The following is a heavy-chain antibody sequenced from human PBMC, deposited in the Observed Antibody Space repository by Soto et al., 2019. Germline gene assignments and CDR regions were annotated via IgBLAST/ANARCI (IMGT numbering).Heavy chain of an antibody. CDR1: GFTFSSYA. CDR3: VRTRYSSGWYGGNYFDY. V-gene: IGHV3-30-3*01. J-gene: IGHJ4*02. Sequence: QVQLVESGGGVVQPGRSLRLSCAASGFTFSSYAMHWVRQAPGKGLEWVAVISYDGSNKYYADSVKGRFTISRDNSKNTLYLQMNSLRAEDTAVYYCVRTRYSSGWYGGNYFDYWGQGTLVTVSS. D-gene: IGHD6-19*01. CDR2: ISYDGSNK.